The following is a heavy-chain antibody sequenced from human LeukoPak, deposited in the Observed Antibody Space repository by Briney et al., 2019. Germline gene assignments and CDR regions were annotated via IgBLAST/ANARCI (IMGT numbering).Heavy chain of an antibody. CDR1: GFTFSNYA. V-gene: IGHV3-30*04. J-gene: IGHJ4*02. CDR2: ISRDGTEH. Sequence: GGSLRLSCEASGFTFSNYAMHWVRQAPGEGLEWVAVISRDGTEHYYADSVKGRFTISRDDSKKTFYLQMDSLRPDDTAVYYCARGVNYAFDYWGQGTLVTVSS. D-gene: IGHD3-16*01. CDR3: ARGVNYAFDY.